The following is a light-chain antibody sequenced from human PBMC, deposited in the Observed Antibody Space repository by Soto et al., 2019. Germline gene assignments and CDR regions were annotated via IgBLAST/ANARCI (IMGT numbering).Light chain of an antibody. CDR2: AAS. CDR3: LQHNSYPWT. V-gene: IGKV1-17*03. Sequence: DIQMSQSPSTLSASVGDTVTITRLASHVISNYLAWSQQKPGKVPKRLIYAASSLQSGVPSRFSGSGSGTEFTLTISSLQPEDFATYYCLQHNSYPWTFGQGTKVDI. J-gene: IGKJ1*01. CDR1: HVISNY.